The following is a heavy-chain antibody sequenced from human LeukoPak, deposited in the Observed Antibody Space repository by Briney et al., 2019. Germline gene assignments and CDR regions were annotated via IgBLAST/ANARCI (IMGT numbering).Heavy chain of an antibody. V-gene: IGHV5-51*01. D-gene: IGHD2-15*01. CDR2: IYPGDSDT. J-gene: IGHJ4*02. CDR1: GYRFTSDW. Sequence: GESLRISCKGSGYRFTSDWIGWVRQMPGKGLEWMGIIYPGDSDTRYSPSFQGQVTISADKSVNTAYLQWSSLKASDTAMYYCARLSGRVVCSAGSCYIDSWGQGTLVTVSS. CDR3: ARLSGRVVCSAGSCYIDS.